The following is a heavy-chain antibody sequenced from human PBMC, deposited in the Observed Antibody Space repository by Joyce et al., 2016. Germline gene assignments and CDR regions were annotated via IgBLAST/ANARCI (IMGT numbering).Heavy chain of an antibody. CDR2: MNPGDSDT. CDR3: ARDIDYRSGMDV. V-gene: IGHV5-51*01. CDR1: EYTFSRYW. J-gene: IGHJ6*02. Sequence: EVQLVQSGPEMKKPGESLKISCKGFEYTFSRYWIAWVRQIPGKGLELMGIMNPGDSDTRYSPSFQGQVTFSADKSINTAYLQWRSLRASDTAIYYCARDIDYRSGMDVWGQGTPVSVSS. D-gene: IGHD4-11*01.